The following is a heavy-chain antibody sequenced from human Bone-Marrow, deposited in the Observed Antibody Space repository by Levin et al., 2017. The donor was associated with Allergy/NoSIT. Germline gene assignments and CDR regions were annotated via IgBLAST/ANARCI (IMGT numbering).Heavy chain of an antibody. D-gene: IGHD3-16*01. CDR2: IYPADSRT. V-gene: IGHV5-51*01. Sequence: HGESLKISCKASGFSFSSYWIAWVRQKPGKGLELMGIIYPADSRTIYSPSFQGQVTISADKIITTAYLQWNSLKASDTAKYFCARRLCVRHTCFQVGPYFDYWGQGSLVTVSS. CDR1: GFSFSSYW. CDR3: ARRLCVRHTCFQVGPYFDY. J-gene: IGHJ4*02.